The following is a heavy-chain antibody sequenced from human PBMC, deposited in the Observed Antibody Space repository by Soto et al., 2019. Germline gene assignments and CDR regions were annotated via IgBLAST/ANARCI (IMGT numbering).Heavy chain of an antibody. CDR2: IKQDGSEK. CDR1: GFTFSSYW. V-gene: IGHV3-7*01. J-gene: IGHJ5*02. D-gene: IGHD3-3*01. CDR3: ARDSPDGTYYDFWSGYYSARRRDNWFDP. Sequence: GGSLRLSCAASGFTFSSYWMSWVRQAPGKGLEWVANIKQDGSEKYYVDSVKGRFTISRDNAKNSLYLQMNGLRAEDTAVYYCARDSPDGTYYDFWSGYYSARRRDNWFDPWGQGTLVTVSS.